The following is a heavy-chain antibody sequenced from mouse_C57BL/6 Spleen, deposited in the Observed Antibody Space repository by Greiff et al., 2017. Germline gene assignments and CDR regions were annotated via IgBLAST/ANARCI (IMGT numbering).Heavy chain of an antibody. J-gene: IGHJ4*01. Sequence: EVKLVESGGGLVKPGGSLKLSCAASGFTFSSYAMSWVRQTPEKRLEWVATISDGGSYTYYPDNVKGRFTISRDNAKNNLYLQMSHLQSEDTAMYYCARSLYEYDGPYAMDYWGQGPSATVSS. CDR3: ARSLYEYDGPYAMDY. CDR2: ISDGGSYT. D-gene: IGHD2-4*01. CDR1: GFTFSSYA. V-gene: IGHV5-4*03.